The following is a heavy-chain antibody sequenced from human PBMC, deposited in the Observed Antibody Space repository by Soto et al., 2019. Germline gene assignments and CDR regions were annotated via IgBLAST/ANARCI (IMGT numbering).Heavy chain of an antibody. CDR3: ARQGQGVHARYGMDV. Sequence: GESLKISCKGSGYRFTNYWIAWVRQRPGKGLEWMGRIDPSDSYTNYSPSFQGHVTISADKSISTAYLQWSSLKASDTAMYYCARQGQGVHARYGMDVGGQGTRVTVPS. J-gene: IGHJ6*02. CDR2: IDPSDSYT. V-gene: IGHV5-10-1*01. D-gene: IGHD3-16*01. CDR1: GYRFTNYW.